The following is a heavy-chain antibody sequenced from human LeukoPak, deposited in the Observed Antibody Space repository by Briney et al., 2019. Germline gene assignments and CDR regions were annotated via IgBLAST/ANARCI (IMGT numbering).Heavy chain of an antibody. CDR3: AKDPYSRYFDY. D-gene: IGHD6-13*01. J-gene: IGHJ4*02. Sequence: GGSLRLSCAASEFDFSSHAMTWVRQAPGKGLEWVSAISISGSKTYYADSVKGRFTISRDNSKNTLYLQMNSLRAEDTAVYYCAKDPYSRYFDYWGQGTLVTVSS. CDR2: ISISGSKT. CDR1: EFDFSSHA. V-gene: IGHV3-23*01.